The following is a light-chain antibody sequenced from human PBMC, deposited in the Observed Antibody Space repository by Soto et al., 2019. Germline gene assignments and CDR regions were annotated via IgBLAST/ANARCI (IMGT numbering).Light chain of an antibody. J-gene: IGKJ2*01. CDR3: LQYASPLYT. V-gene: IGKV3-20*01. CDR1: QSLRSAF. CDR2: GAS. Sequence: EVVLTQSPGTLSLSPGERATLSCRASQSLRSAFLAWYQKKPGQAPRLLLYGASNRATGISDRFSGSGSGTDFTLTISRREPEDFAVYFCLQYASPLYTFGQGTKLEIK.